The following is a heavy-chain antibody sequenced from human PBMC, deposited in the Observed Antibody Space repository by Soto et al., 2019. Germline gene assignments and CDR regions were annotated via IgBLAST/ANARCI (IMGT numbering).Heavy chain of an antibody. V-gene: IGHV4-34*01. CDR1: GGSFSGYY. J-gene: IGHJ6*02. CDR3: ARGGIAARPRDYYSGMDV. Sequence: PSETLSLTCAVYGGSFSGYYWSWIRQPPGKGLEWIGEINHSGSTNYNPSLKSRVTISVDTSKNQFSLKLSSVTAADTAVYYCARGGIAARPRDYYSGMDVWGQGTTVTVSS. D-gene: IGHD6-6*01. CDR2: INHSGST.